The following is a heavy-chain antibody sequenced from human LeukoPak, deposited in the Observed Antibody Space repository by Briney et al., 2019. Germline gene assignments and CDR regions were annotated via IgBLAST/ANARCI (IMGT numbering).Heavy chain of an antibody. D-gene: IGHD3-10*01. CDR3: ARGKQMVRGVIRAKFDP. CDR1: GGSFSGYY. Sequence: SETLSLTCAVYGGSFSGYYWSWIRQPPGKGLEWIGEINHSGSTNYNPSLKSRVTISVDTSKNQFSLKLSSVTAADTAVYYCARGKQMVRGVIRAKFDPWAREPWSPSPQ. CDR2: INHSGST. J-gene: IGHJ5*02. V-gene: IGHV4-34*01.